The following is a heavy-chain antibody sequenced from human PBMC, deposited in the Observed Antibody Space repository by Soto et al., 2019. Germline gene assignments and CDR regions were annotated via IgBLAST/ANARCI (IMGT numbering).Heavy chain of an antibody. CDR2: IDYSGTT. D-gene: IGHD5-12*01. J-gene: IGHJ3*02. CDR1: GGSITSTNNY. Sequence: QLQLQESGPGLVKPSETLSITCTVSGGSITSTNNYWNWIRQAPGKGLEWIGSIDYSGTTYYQVSLKSLVTISVDTSPNQFSLKLSSVTAADTAVYYCAIHRSYSAFATAAFDIWGQGTVVPVSS. CDR3: AIHRSYSAFATAAFDI. V-gene: IGHV4-39*01.